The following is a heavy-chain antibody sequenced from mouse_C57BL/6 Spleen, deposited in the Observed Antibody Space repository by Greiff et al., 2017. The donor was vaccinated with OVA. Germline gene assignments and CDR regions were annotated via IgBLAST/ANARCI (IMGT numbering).Heavy chain of an antibody. CDR1: GFTFTDYY. CDR2: IRNKANGYTT. D-gene: IGHD1-2*01. Sequence: EVQGVESGGGLVQPGGSLSLSCAASGFTFTDYYMSWVRQPPGKALEWLGFIRNKANGYTTEYSASVKGRFTISRDNSQSILYLQMNALRAEDSATYYCASHYGLYYFDYWGQGTTLTVSS. J-gene: IGHJ2*01. V-gene: IGHV7-3*01. CDR3: ASHYGLYYFDY.